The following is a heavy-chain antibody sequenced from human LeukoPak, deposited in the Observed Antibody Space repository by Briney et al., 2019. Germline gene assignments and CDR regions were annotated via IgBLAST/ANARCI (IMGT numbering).Heavy chain of an antibody. CDR3: ARFRPLITIFGVVKGGYMDV. D-gene: IGHD3-3*01. V-gene: IGHV3-48*04. Sequence: GGSLRLPCAASGFTFSSYSMNWVRQAPGKGLEWVSYISSSSSTIYYADSVKGRFTISRDNAKNSLYLQMNSLRAEDTAVYYCARFRPLITIFGVVKGGYMDVWGKGTTVTVSS. CDR2: ISSSSSTI. CDR1: GFTFSSYS. J-gene: IGHJ6*03.